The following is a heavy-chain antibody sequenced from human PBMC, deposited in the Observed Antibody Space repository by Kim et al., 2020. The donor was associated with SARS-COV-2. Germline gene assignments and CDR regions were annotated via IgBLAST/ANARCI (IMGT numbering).Heavy chain of an antibody. CDR3: ARGPGIAVAGDYGMDV. V-gene: IGHV3-30*07. J-gene: IGHJ6*02. D-gene: IGHD6-19*01. Sequence: VKGRFTISRDNSKNTLYLQMNSLRAEDTAVYYCARGPGIAVAGDYGMDVWGQGTTVTVSS.